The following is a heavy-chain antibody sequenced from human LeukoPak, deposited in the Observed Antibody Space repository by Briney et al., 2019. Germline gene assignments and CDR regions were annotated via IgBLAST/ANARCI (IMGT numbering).Heavy chain of an antibody. J-gene: IGHJ5*02. V-gene: IGHV4-59*12. CDR2: IYYSGST. D-gene: IGHD3-10*01. Sequence: SETLSLTCTVSGGSISSYYWSWIRQPPGKGLEWIGYIYYSGSTNYNPSLKSRVTISVDTSKNQFSLKLSSVTAADTAVYYCARLRRAVPNGWFDPWGQGTLVTVSS. CDR3: ARLRRAVPNGWFDP. CDR1: GGSISSYY.